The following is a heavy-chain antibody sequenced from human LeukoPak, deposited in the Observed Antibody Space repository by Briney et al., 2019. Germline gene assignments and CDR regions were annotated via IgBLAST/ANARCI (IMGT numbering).Heavy chain of an antibody. D-gene: IGHD3-10*01. J-gene: IGHJ4*02. Sequence: GGSLRLSGAASGFTVSSSAMSWVRQAPGKGLEWVSTISGSGDRTYYADSVKGRFTISRDNSKNTLFLHMNSLRAEDTAVYSCAKGYYGSGSYGWFDYWGQGTLVTVSS. CDR1: GFTVSSSA. V-gene: IGHV3-23*01. CDR2: ISGSGDRT. CDR3: AKGYYGSGSYGWFDY.